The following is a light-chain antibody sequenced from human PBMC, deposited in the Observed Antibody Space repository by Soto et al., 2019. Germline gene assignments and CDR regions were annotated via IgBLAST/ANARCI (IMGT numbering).Light chain of an antibody. Sequence: QSALTQPASVSGSPGQSITISCTGTSSDIGGYNYVSWYQQLPGKVPKLIIYDVSNRPSGVSDRFSGSKSGNAASLTISGIQAEDEAEYYCSSFTSTSTLYVFGTGTKLTV. CDR2: DVS. J-gene: IGLJ1*01. V-gene: IGLV2-14*03. CDR1: SSDIGGYNY. CDR3: SSFTSTSTLYV.